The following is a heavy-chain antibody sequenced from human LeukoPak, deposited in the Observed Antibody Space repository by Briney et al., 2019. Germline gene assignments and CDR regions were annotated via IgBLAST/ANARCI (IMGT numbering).Heavy chain of an antibody. J-gene: IGHJ4*02. CDR3: AREQLRITMVRGVIINPGGDY. V-gene: IGHV4-34*01. CDR1: GGSFSGYY. D-gene: IGHD3-10*01. CDR2: INHSGST. Sequence: SETLSHTCAVYGGSFSGYYWSWIRQPPGKGLEWIGEINHSGSTNYNPSLKSRVTISVDTSKNQFSLKLSSVTAADTAVYYCAREQLRITMVRGVIINPGGDYWGQGTLVTVSS.